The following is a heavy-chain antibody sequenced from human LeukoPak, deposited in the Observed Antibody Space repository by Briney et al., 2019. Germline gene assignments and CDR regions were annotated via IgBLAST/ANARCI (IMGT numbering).Heavy chain of an antibody. J-gene: IGHJ5*02. CDR3: AKFLSTGSTYWFDT. D-gene: IGHD1-1*01. V-gene: IGHV5-51*01. CDR2: IYPADSDT. CDR1: GYSFTNYW. Sequence: GESLKISCKGSGYSFTNYWIGWVRQMPGKGLEWMGIIYPADSDTRYSPSFQGQVTISADKSISTAYLQWSSLKASDTAMYYCAKFLSTGSTYWFDTWGQGTLVAASS.